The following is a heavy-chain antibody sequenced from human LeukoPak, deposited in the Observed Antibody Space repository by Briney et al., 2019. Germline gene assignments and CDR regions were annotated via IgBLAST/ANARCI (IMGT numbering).Heavy chain of an antibody. CDR1: GGSISSSSYY. CDR2: IYYSGST. Sequence: SETLSLTCTVSGGSISSSSYYWGWIRQPPGKGLEWIGSIYYSGSTYYNPSLKSRVTISVDTSKNQFSLKLSSVTAADTAMYYCARSYYDYVWGSYRSSGWFDPWGQGTLVTVSS. J-gene: IGHJ5*02. V-gene: IGHV4-39*01. CDR3: ARSYYDYVWGSYRSSGWFDP. D-gene: IGHD3-16*02.